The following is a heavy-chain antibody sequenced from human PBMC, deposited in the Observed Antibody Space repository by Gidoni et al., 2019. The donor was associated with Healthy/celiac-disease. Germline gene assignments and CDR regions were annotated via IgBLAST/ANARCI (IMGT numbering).Heavy chain of an antibody. CDR2: IYTSGST. Sequence: QVQLQESGPGLVKPSETLSLTCTVSGGSISSYYWSWIRQPAGKGLEWIGRIYTSGSTNYNPSLKSRVTMSVDTSKNQFSLKLSSVTAADTAVYYCAREVSWLVRTDYYYGMDVWGQGTTVTVSS. D-gene: IGHD6-19*01. V-gene: IGHV4-4*07. J-gene: IGHJ6*02. CDR3: AREVSWLVRTDYYYGMDV. CDR1: GGSISSYY.